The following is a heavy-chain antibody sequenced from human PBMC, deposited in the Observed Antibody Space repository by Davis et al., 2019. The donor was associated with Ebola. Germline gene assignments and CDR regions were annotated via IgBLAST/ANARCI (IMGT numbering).Heavy chain of an antibody. CDR1: GFTFSSYA. D-gene: IGHD2-21*01. Sequence: GESLKISCAASGFTFSSYAMSWVRQAPGKGLEWVSTISGSGVSTYYGDSVKGRFTISRDNSKNTLYLQMNSLRAEDTAVYYCAKGGGRPRYYFDYWGQGTLVTVSS. V-gene: IGHV3-23*01. J-gene: IGHJ4*02. CDR3: AKGGGRPRYYFDY. CDR2: ISGSGVST.